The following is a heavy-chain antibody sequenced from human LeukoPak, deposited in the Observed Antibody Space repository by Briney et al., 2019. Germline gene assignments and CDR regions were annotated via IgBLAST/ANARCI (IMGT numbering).Heavy chain of an antibody. V-gene: IGHV1-2*02. CDR3: AREPPQDSSGEFDY. Sequence: ASVKVSFKASGYTFTGYYMHWVRQAPGQGLEWMGWINPYSGGTNYAQKFQGRVTMTRDTSISTAYMELSRLRSDDTAVYYCAREPPQDSSGEFDYWGQGTLVTVSS. CDR1: GYTFTGYY. CDR2: INPYSGGT. J-gene: IGHJ4*02. D-gene: IGHD6-19*01.